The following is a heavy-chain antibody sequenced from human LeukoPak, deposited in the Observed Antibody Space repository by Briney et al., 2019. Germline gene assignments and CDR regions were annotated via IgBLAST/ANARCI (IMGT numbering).Heavy chain of an antibody. Sequence: SQTLPLTCTVSADSINSGGYYWSWIRQPPGKRLEWIGYIYNSGMTNYSPSLRSRVTISLDTSKNQFSLILSSVTAADTAVYFCAREVPGLRGTYYFDSWGQGILVTVSS. CDR3: AREVPGLRGTYYFDS. J-gene: IGHJ4*02. CDR1: ADSINSGGYY. CDR2: IYNSGMT. V-gene: IGHV4-61*08. D-gene: IGHD5-12*01.